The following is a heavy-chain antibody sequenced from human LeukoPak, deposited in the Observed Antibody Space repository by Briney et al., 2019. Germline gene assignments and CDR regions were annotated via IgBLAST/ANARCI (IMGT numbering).Heavy chain of an antibody. CDR3: ARDPNGDYVGAFEM. J-gene: IGHJ3*02. CDR2: IRSGGGGT. Sequence: PGGSLTLSCAASGFTFSGYWMSWLRQAPGRGLEWVSAIRSGGGGTLYADSVKGRFTISRDNSKNTLFLQMNNMRAEDTAVYYCARDPNGDYVGAFEMWGPGTKVTVS. D-gene: IGHD4-17*01. V-gene: IGHV3-23*01. CDR1: GFTFSGYW.